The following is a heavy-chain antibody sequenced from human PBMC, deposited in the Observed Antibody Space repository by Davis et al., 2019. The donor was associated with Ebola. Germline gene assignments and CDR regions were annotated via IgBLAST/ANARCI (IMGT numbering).Heavy chain of an antibody. CDR2: IIPIFGTA. V-gene: IGHV1-69*13. Sequence: SVKVSCKASGYTFSSYAISWVRQAPGQGLEWMGGIIPIFGTANYAQKFQGRVTITADESTSTAYMELSSLRSDDTAVYYCARAQFPTTSDHWGQGTLVTVSS. CDR1: GYTFSSYA. CDR3: ARAQFPTTSDH. J-gene: IGHJ4*02. D-gene: IGHD1-1*01.